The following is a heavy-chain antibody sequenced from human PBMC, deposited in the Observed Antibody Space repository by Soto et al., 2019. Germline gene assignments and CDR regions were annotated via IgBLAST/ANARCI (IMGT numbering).Heavy chain of an antibody. CDR2: IYHTGST. D-gene: IGHD1-20*01. CDR1: GGSVSDDNYY. V-gene: IGHV4-61*01. Sequence: QVQLQESGPGLVKPSETLSLTCTVSGGSVSDDNYYWSWIRQPPGKRLEWIGYIYHTGSTNFNPSIKSRVTMSVDTSNNQFSLTLNSVTAADTAVYYCARGNLKGDYWGQGTLVTVSA. CDR3: ARGNLKGDY. J-gene: IGHJ4*02.